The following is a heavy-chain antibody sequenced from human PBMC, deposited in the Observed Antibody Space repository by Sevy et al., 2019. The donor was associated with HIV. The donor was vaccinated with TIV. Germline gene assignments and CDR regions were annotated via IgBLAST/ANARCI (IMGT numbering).Heavy chain of an antibody. CDR3: ASHSAAAAPYFDY. D-gene: IGHD6-13*01. CDR2: IYSSGST. Sequence: SETLSLTCTVSGGSVSSVSYYWSWIRQPPGKGLEWIGYIYSSGSTNYNPSLKSRVTISEDTSNNQFSLRLSSVTASDTAVYYCASHSAAAAPYFDYWGQGTLVTVSS. CDR1: GGSVSSVSYY. V-gene: IGHV4-61*01. J-gene: IGHJ4*02.